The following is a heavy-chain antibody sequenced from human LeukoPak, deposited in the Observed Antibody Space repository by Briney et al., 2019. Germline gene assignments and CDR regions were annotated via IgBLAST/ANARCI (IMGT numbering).Heavy chain of an antibody. CDR3: ARGSSSWYPEDY. Sequence: GGSLRLSCAASGFTFSSYSMNWVRRAPGKGLEWVSSISSSSSYIYYADSVKGRFTISRDNAKNTLYLQMNGLRAEDTAVYYCARGSSSWYPEDYWGQGTLVTVSS. CDR1: GFTFSSYS. CDR2: ISSSSSYI. D-gene: IGHD6-13*01. J-gene: IGHJ4*02. V-gene: IGHV3-21*01.